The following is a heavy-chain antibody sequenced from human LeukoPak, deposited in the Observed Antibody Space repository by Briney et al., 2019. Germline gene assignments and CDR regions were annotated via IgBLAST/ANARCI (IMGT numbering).Heavy chain of an antibody. D-gene: IGHD6-13*01. V-gene: IGHV3-74*01. CDR2: LSGDGITT. Sequence: GGSLRLPCAASDFTFSSHWMYWVRQAPGKGLVWVARLSGDGITTRHADSVKGRFTISRDNAKNTLYLQMNSLRVEDTALYYCARGIASSRSVAIDLWGQGTLVAVSS. J-gene: IGHJ4*02. CDR1: DFTFSSHW. CDR3: ARGIASSRSVAIDL.